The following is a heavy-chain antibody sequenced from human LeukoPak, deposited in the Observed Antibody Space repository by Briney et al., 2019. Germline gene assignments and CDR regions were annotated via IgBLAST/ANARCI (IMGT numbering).Heavy chain of an antibody. CDR3: ARIGLGRDAYTSFDV. V-gene: IGHV3-21*01. CDR2: ISATTIYT. CDR1: GFTFSNYD. J-gene: IGHJ4*02. Sequence: GGSLTLSCTASGFTFSNYDITWVRQAPAKGLEWVSSISATTIYTFSAASATGRFTISRDNVENSLYLPMNNLRGEHTGVYFCARIGLGRDAYTSFDVGGQPSLVTVHS. D-gene: IGHD5-24*01.